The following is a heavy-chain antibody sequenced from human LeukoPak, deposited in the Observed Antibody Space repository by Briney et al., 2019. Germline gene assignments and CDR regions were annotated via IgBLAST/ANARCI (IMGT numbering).Heavy chain of an antibody. Sequence: SGPTLVKPTQTLTLTCTFSGFSLSTSGVGVGWIRQPPGKALEWLALIYWNDDKRYSPSLKSRLTISKDTSKNQVVLTMTNMDPMDTATYYCARSYSDYDYFNNWFDPWGQGTLVTVSS. CDR3: ARSYSDYDYFNNWFDP. CDR1: GFSLSTSGVG. D-gene: IGHD5-12*01. CDR2: IYWNDDK. V-gene: IGHV2-5*01. J-gene: IGHJ5*02.